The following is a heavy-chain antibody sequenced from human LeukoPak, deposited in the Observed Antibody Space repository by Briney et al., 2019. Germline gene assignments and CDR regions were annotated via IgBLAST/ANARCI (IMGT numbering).Heavy chain of an antibody. V-gene: IGHV3-23*01. CDR3: AKDLWFGEFYYYGMDV. D-gene: IGHD3-10*01. CDR1: GFTFSSYA. Sequence: PGGSLRLSCAASGFTFSSYAMSWVRQAPGKGLEWVSAISGSGGSTYYADSVKGRFTISRDNSKNTLYLQMNSLRAEDTALYYCAKDLWFGEFYYYGMDVWGQGTTVTVSS. J-gene: IGHJ6*02. CDR2: ISGSGGST.